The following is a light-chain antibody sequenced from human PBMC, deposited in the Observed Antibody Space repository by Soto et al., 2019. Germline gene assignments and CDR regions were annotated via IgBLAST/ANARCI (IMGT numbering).Light chain of an antibody. CDR3: QQYNNWPLT. V-gene: IGKV3-15*01. J-gene: IGKJ1*01. CDR1: QSVSSN. Sequence: EIVMTQSPATLSVSLGERATLSCRASQSVSSNLACYQQKPGQAPRLLIYGASTRATGIPARFSGSGSGTEFTLTISSLQSEDFAVHYCQQYNNWPLTFGQATKVDIK. CDR2: GAS.